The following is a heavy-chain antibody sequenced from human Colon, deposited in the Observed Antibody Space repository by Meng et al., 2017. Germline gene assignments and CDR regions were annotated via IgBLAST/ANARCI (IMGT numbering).Heavy chain of an antibody. J-gene: IGHJ4*02. Sequence: DVQLVETGGGLIQPGGSLRLSCAASGFTVSSYYLSWVRQAPGKGLEWVGVIYSGGNTYYADSVKGRFTISRDISKSTFYLQMNSLRAEDTAVYYCARVSSYGPRPSFFDYWGQGTLVTVSS. CDR2: IYSGGNT. V-gene: IGHV3-53*02. D-gene: IGHD3-10*01. CDR1: GFTVSSYY. CDR3: ARVSSYGPRPSFFDY.